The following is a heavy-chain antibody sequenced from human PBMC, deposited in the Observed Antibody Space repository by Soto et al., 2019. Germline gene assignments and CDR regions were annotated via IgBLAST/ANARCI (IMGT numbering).Heavy chain of an antibody. Sequence: ASAKVSCKAPGYPLSSYDINPVRQATGQGLEWMGWMNPNSGNTGNAQKFQGRVTMTRNTSISTAYMELSSLRSEDTAVYYCARGLFYYGMDVWGQGTTVTVSS. V-gene: IGHV1-8*01. J-gene: IGHJ6*02. CDR3: ARGLFYYGMDV. CDR1: GYPLSSYD. CDR2: MNPNSGNT.